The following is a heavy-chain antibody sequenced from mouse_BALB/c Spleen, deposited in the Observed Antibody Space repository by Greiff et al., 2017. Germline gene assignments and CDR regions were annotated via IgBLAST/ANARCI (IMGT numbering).Heavy chain of an antibody. D-gene: IGHD2-2*01. V-gene: IGHV5-6-2*01. CDR1: GFTFSSYY. CDR3: ARHGYHWYFDV. Sequence: EVMLVESGGGLVKLGGSLKLSCAASGFTFSSYYMSWVRQTPEKRLELVAAINSNGGSTYYPDTVKGRFTISRDNAKNTLYLQMSSLKSEDTALYYCARHGYHWYFDVWGAGTTVTVSS. CDR2: INSNGGST. J-gene: IGHJ1*01.